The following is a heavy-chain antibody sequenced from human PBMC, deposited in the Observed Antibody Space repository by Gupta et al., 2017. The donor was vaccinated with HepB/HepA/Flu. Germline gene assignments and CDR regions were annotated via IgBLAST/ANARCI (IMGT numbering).Heavy chain of an antibody. CDR2: IGSST. CDR3: AKRSPIGSYYFDY. D-gene: IGHD5-12*01. CDR1: GFAFSHSA. J-gene: IGHJ4*02. Sequence: EVQLLAPGGGLVQTGGSMRLSCAASGFAFSHSAMSWVRQAPGKGLEWVATIGSSTHYADSVKGRFTISRDNSENTLHLQRNSLRAEDTAVYYCAKRSPIGSYYFDYWGQGTLVTVSS. V-gene: IGHV3-23*01.